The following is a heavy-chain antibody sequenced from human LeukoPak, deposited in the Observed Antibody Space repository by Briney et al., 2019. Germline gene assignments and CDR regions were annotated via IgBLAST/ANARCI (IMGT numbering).Heavy chain of an antibody. Sequence: ASVKVSCKASGYTFNSYALDWVRQAPGQGLEWMGWINTNTGNPTYAQGFTGRFVFSLDTSVSTAYLEISSLKAEDTAVYYCASARYCIGSTCPAGYYGMDVWGQGTTVTVSS. CDR3: ASARYCIGSTCPAGYYGMDV. V-gene: IGHV7-4-1*02. CDR1: GYTFNSYA. D-gene: IGHD2-15*01. J-gene: IGHJ6*02. CDR2: INTNTGNP.